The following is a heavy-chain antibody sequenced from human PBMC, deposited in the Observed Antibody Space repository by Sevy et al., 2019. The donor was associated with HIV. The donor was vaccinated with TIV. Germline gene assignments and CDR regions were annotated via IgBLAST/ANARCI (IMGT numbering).Heavy chain of an antibody. CDR3: TRDRSYGYFDS. D-gene: IGHD5-18*01. J-gene: IGHJ4*02. CDR2: IKQDGSEM. V-gene: IGHV3-7*01. CDR1: GFTNDFW. Sequence: GGSLRLSCSASGFTNDFWMSWVRQAPGKALEWVANIKQDGSEMFYADSVEGRFIISRDNAKNSIYLQMNTLRVEDTAVYYCTRDRSYGYFDSWGQGTLVTVSS.